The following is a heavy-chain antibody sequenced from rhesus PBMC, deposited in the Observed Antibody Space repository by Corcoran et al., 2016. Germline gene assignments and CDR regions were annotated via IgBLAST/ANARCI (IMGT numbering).Heavy chain of an antibody. CDR2: IYVSGGGT. Sequence: QVQLQESGPGLVKPSETLSLTCAVSGGSISDDYYWSWIRQPPGKGLEWIGYIYVSGGGTNYNPSLKNRVTISIDTSKNQFSLKLSSVTAADTAVYYCARSRDSGYSNPYFDYWGQGVLVTVSS. V-gene: IGHV4-106*01. J-gene: IGHJ4*01. CDR3: ARSRDSGYSNPYFDY. D-gene: IGHD5-24*01. CDR1: GGSISDDYY.